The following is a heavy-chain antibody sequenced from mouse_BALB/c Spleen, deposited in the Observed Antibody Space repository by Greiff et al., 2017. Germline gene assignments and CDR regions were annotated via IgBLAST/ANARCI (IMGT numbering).Heavy chain of an antibody. J-gene: IGHJ3*01. D-gene: IGHD1-2*01. CDR3: AVLRLQGAWFAY. CDR2: IWAGGST. V-gene: IGHV2-9*02. Sequence: VMLVESGPGLVAPSQSLSITCTVSGFSLTSYGVHWVRQPPGKGLEWLGVIWAGGSTNYNSALMSRLSISKDNSKSQVFLKMNSLQTDDTAMYYCAVLRLQGAWFAYWGQGTLVTVSA. CDR1: GFSLTSYG.